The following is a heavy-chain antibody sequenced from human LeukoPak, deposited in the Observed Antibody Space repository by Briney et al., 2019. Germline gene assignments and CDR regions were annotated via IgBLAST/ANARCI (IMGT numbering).Heavy chain of an antibody. V-gene: IGHV4-59*01. J-gene: IGHJ5*02. CDR2: IYYSGST. CDR3: ASIRPGYDSSGYYSSS. D-gene: IGHD3-22*01. CDR1: GGSISSYY. Sequence: MPSETLSLTCTVSGGSISSYYWSWIRQPPGKGLEWIGYIYYSGSTNYNPSLKSRVTISVDTSKNQFSLKLSSVTAADTAVYYCASIRPGYDSSGYYSSSWSQGTLVTVSS.